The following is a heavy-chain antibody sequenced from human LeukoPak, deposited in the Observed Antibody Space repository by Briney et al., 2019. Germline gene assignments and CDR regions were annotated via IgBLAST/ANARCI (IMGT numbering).Heavy chain of an antibody. CDR3: ATSEGRSSTAALTSPFDI. D-gene: IGHD6-6*01. Sequence: GGSLRLSCAASGFTFRRYWMHWVRQAPGKGLVWVSRINSDWSSTSYADSVKGRFTISRANAKNTPDLQMNSLRAEDTAVYYCATSEGRSSTAALTSPFDIWGQGTMVTVSS. J-gene: IGHJ3*02. V-gene: IGHV3-74*01. CDR1: GFTFRRYW. CDR2: INSDWSST.